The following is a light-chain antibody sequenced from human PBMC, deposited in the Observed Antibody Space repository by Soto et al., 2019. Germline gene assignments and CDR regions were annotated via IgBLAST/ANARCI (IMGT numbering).Light chain of an antibody. V-gene: IGLV2-14*01. Sequence: QSVLTQPASVSGSPGQSITISCTGTSSDFNTYNSVSWYQQYPGKAAKLMIHDVSNRPSGVSSRFSGSKSGNTASLTISGLQAEDEADYYCSSYTSSNSYVFGSGTKLTVL. J-gene: IGLJ1*01. CDR3: SSYTSSNSYV. CDR1: SSDFNTYNS. CDR2: DVS.